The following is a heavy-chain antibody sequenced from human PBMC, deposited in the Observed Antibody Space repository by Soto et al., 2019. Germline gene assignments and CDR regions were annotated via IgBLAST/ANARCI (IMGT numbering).Heavy chain of an antibody. CDR2: ISGYNGNT. CDR3: ARDSSTGYSSSGHGYYSYGMDV. CDR1: GYIFTSYG. V-gene: IGHV1-18*01. J-gene: IGHJ6*02. Sequence: QVQLVQSGAEVKKPGASVKVSCKASGYIFTSYGISWVRQAPGQGLEWMGWISGYNGNTNYAQKLQGRVTMTTDTSTSTTYMALRSLRSDDTAVYYCARDSSTGYSSSGHGYYSYGMDVWGQGTKVTVSS. D-gene: IGHD6-13*01.